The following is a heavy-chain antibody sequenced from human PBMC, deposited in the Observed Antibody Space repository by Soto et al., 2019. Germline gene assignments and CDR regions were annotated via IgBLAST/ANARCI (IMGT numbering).Heavy chain of an antibody. J-gene: IGHJ4*02. Sequence: KSSETLSLTCGVYGGSFSGYYWSWIRQPPGKGLEWIGEINHSGSTNYNPSLKSRVTISVDTSKNQFSLNLSSVTAADTAVYYCARARNYDYVSGSFLPPGPNPGFDYCGQGTLVTVYS. CDR3: ARARNYDYVSGSFLPPGPNPGFDY. D-gene: IGHD3-16*01. CDR2: INHSGST. V-gene: IGHV4-34*01. CDR1: GGSFSGYY.